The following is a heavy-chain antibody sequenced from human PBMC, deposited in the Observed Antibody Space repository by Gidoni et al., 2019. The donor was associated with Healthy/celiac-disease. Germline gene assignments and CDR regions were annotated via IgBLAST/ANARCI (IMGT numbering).Heavy chain of an antibody. CDR3: ARAVGWGYNWFDT. Sequence: HVQLVQSGAEVKKPVSSVKVSCKSSGCTFSSYAISWVRQAPGQGREWIGGIIPRVGTANYAKKFQGRVTITADESTSTAYMERSSLRSEDTAVYYCARAVGWGYNWFDTWGQGTLVTVSS. D-gene: IGHD2-15*01. CDR2: IIPRVGTA. CDR1: GCTFSSYA. J-gene: IGHJ5*02. V-gene: IGHV1-69*01.